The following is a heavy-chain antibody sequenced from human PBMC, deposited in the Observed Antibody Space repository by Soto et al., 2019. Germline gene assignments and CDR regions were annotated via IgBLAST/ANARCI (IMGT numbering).Heavy chain of an antibody. CDR2: VYYSGST. CDR3: ARGYYDSNGQSNTFDI. J-gene: IGHJ3*02. Sequence: PSETLSLTCTVSGASISSSYWSWIRQSPGKGLEWIGYVYYSGSTKYNPSLKSRVTISVDTSKNQFSPKLSSVTAADMAVYYCARGYYDSNGQSNTFDIWGQGTMVTVSS. V-gene: IGHV4-59*01. CDR1: GASISSSY. D-gene: IGHD3-22*01.